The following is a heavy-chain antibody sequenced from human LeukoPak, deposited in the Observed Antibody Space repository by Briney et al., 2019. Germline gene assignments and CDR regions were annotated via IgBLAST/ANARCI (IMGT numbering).Heavy chain of an antibody. J-gene: IGHJ5*02. Sequence: PGGSLRLSCAASGITFSSYWMHWVRQAPGKGLVWVSRISTDGSSTTYADSVKGRFTISRDNAKNTLYLQMNSLRAEDTAVYYCARAGGHSSPAGSWGQGTLVTVSS. V-gene: IGHV3-74*01. CDR3: ARAGGHSSPAGS. D-gene: IGHD6-13*01. CDR2: ISTDGSST. CDR1: GITFSSYW.